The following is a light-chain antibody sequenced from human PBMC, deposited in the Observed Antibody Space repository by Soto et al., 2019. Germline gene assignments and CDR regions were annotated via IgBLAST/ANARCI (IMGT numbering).Light chain of an antibody. CDR1: SSNIGDDY. CDR2: DDD. J-gene: IGLJ3*02. V-gene: IGLV1-51*01. CDR3: GTWDSSLSGGV. Sequence: QSVLTQPPSVSSAPGQRLTISCPGGSSNIGDDYVSCNQQFPGKAPRLLIYDDDKRPSGIPDRFSGSKSGTAATLEITGLQTGDEADYYCGTWDSSLSGGVFGGGTKLTVL.